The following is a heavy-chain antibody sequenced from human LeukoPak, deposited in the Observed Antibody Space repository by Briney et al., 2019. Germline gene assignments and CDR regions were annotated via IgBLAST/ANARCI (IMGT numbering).Heavy chain of an antibody. V-gene: IGHV3-23*01. Sequence: GSLRLSCAASGFTFSSYAMSWVRQAPGKGLEWVSAISGSGGSTYYADSVKGRFTISRDNSKNTLFLQINNVRADDTAVYYCANLGGTMTALLRFWGQGTLVTVSS. CDR2: ISGSGGST. J-gene: IGHJ4*02. D-gene: IGHD5-12*01. CDR3: ANLGGTMTALLRF. CDR1: GFTFSSYA.